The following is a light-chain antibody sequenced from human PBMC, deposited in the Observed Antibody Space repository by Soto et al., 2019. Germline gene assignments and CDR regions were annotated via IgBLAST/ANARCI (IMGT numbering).Light chain of an antibody. CDR3: SSYTSISMYYV. V-gene: IGLV2-14*01. J-gene: IGLJ1*01. CDR2: KVS. CDR1: SSDVGGYNY. Sequence: QSALTQPASVSGSPGQSITISCTGTSSDVGGYNYVSWYQHHPGKAPKLIIFKVSNRPSGVSNRFSGSKSGNTASLTISGLQAEDEADYYCSSYTSISMYYVFGTGTKVTVL.